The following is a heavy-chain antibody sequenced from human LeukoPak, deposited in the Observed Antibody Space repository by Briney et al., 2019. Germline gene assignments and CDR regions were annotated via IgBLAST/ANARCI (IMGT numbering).Heavy chain of an antibody. CDR3: ARKQYYDFWSGVNWFDP. Sequence: GASVKVSCKASGYTFTGYYMHWVRQAPGQGLEWMGWINPNSGGTNYAQKLQGRVTMTRDTSISTAYLELSRLRSDDTAVYYCARKQYYDFWSGVNWFDPWGQGTLVTVSS. CDR1: GYTFTGYY. CDR2: INPNSGGT. J-gene: IGHJ5*02. D-gene: IGHD3-3*01. V-gene: IGHV1-2*02.